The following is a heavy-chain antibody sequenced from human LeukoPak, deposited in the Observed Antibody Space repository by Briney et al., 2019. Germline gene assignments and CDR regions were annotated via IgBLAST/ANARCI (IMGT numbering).Heavy chain of an antibody. J-gene: IGHJ5*02. V-gene: IGHV4-31*03. D-gene: IGHD3-22*01. CDR2: IYYSGNT. Sequence: PSETLSLTCTVSGGSISSGAYYWSWIRQHPGKGLEWIRYIYYSGNTYYNPSLKSRVTISVDTSKNQFSLKLSSVTAADTAVYSCARMPPEGSSDYGWFDPWGQGTLVTVSS. CDR1: GGSISSGAYY. CDR3: ARMPPEGSSDYGWFDP.